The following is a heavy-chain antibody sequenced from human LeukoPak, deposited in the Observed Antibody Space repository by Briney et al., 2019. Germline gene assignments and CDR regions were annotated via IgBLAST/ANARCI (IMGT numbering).Heavy chain of an antibody. Sequence: SETLSLTCTVSGGSISSYYWSWIRQPPGKGLEWIGYIYYSGSTNYNPSLKSRVTISVDTSKNQFSLKLSSVTAADTAVYYCARDPTYYYGSGSPPRRAFDIWGQGTMVTVSS. CDR3: ARDPTYYYGSGSPPRRAFDI. CDR2: IYYSGST. CDR1: GGSISSYY. V-gene: IGHV4-59*12. D-gene: IGHD3-10*01. J-gene: IGHJ3*02.